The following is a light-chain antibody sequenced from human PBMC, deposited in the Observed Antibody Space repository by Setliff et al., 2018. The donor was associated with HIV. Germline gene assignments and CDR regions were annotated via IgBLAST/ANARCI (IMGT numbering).Light chain of an antibody. Sequence: QSALAQPTSVSGSPGQSITISCTGTSSDVGGYNYVSWYQHRPGKAPKVVIYEVSNRPSGVSNRFSGSKSGNTASLTISGLQAEEEADYYCSSYTSSGTPVFGGGTKVTV. CDR3: SSYTSSGTPV. CDR2: EVS. J-gene: IGLJ3*02. V-gene: IGLV2-14*01. CDR1: SSDVGGYNY.